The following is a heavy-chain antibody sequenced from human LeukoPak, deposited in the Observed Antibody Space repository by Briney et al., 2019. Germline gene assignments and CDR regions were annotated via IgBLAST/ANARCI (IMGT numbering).Heavy chain of an antibody. D-gene: IGHD4-17*01. Sequence: SETLSLTCTVSGSSISSHSWNWIRQPPGKGLEWIGYVSHSGNTSYSPSLKDRVTISLDTSKNQFSLKLTSVTAADTAVFYCVRAFTATTGVYYFDYWGQGTLVTVSS. J-gene: IGHJ4*02. CDR1: GSSISSHS. CDR2: VSHSGNT. V-gene: IGHV4-59*11. CDR3: VRAFTATTGVYYFDY.